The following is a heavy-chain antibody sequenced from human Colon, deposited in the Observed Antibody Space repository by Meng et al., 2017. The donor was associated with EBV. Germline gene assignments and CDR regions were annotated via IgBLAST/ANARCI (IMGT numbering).Heavy chain of an antibody. V-gene: IGHV4-31*03. CDR2: IYYSGST. D-gene: IGHD4-17*01. CDR1: GGSISSGNHY. J-gene: IGHJ2*01. CDR3: ASLYGDSSVWYLDL. Sequence: QVQLQESGPGLVKPSQXLSLTCTXSGGSISSGNHYWSWIRQHPGKGLEYIGYIYYSGSTYYNPSLKSRVIISVDTSKNQFSLRLNSVTAADTAVYYCASLYGDSSVWYLDLWGTGTPVTVSS.